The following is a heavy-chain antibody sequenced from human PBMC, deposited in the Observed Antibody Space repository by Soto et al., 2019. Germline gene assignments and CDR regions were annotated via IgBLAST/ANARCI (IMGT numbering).Heavy chain of an antibody. CDR2: INPNSGGT. D-gene: IGHD6-6*01. Sequence: ASVKVSCKASGYTFTGDYLHWVRQAPGQGLEWMGWINPNSGGTNYAQTFHGWVTMTRDTSISTAYMELSKLRSDDTAVYYCARLPTGSSYYFDYWGQGTLVTVSS. CDR1: GYTFTGDY. V-gene: IGHV1-2*04. CDR3: ARLPTGSSYYFDY. J-gene: IGHJ4*02.